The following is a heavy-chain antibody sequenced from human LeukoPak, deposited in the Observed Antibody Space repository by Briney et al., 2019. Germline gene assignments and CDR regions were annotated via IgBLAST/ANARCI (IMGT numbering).Heavy chain of an antibody. CDR2: IYSGGST. J-gene: IGHJ4*02. CDR1: GFTVSSNY. V-gene: IGHV3-66*02. CDR3: ARDRDYDSSGYYYKDY. D-gene: IGHD3-22*01. Sequence: GGSLRLSCAASGFTVSSNYMSWVRQAPGKGLEWVSVIYSGGSTYYADSVKGRFTISRDNSKNTLYLQMNSLRAEDTAVYYCARDRDYDSSGYYYKDYLGQGTLVTVSS.